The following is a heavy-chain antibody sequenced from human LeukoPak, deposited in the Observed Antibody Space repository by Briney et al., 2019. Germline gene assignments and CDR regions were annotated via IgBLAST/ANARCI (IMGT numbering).Heavy chain of an antibody. Sequence: GGSLRLSCAASGFTVSSNYMSWVRQAPGKGLEWVSVIYSGGSTYYADSVKGRFTISRDNSKNTLYLQMNSLRAEDTAVYYCARDHTNWGNAFDIWGQGTMVTVSS. CDR1: GFTVSSNY. J-gene: IGHJ3*02. D-gene: IGHD7-27*01. CDR3: ARDHTNWGNAFDI. CDR2: IYSGGST. V-gene: IGHV3-53*01.